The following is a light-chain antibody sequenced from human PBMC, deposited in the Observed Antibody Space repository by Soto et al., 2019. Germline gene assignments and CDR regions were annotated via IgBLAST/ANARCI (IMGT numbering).Light chain of an antibody. Sequence: DIQMTQSPSSLSASVGDRVTITCRASQDIKNFLAWFQQKPWKAPKPLIYAASGLQGGVPANFSGSGSGTDFTLTISSLKTEYFATYYCQNYSSFPLTLGGGTKVEMK. V-gene: IGKV1-16*02. J-gene: IGKJ4*01. CDR3: QNYSSFPLT. CDR2: AAS. CDR1: QDIKNF.